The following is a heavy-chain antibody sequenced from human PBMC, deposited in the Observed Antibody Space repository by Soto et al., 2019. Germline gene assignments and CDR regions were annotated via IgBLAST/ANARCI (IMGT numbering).Heavy chain of an antibody. J-gene: IGHJ6*02. CDR2: IIPILGIA. V-gene: IGHV1-69*02. Sequence: SVKVSCKASGYTFTSYTISWVRQAPGQGLEWMGRIIPILGIANYAQKFQGRVTITADKSTSTAYMELSSLRSEDTAVYYCASSSGYSPNYYYYGMDVWGQGTTVTVSS. CDR1: GYTFTSYT. CDR3: ASSSGYSPNYYYYGMDV. D-gene: IGHD3-10*01.